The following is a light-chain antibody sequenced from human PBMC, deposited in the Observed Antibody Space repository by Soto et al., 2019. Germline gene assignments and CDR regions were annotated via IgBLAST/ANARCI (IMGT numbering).Light chain of an antibody. Sequence: EIVMTQSPATLSVSPGERATLSCRVSQSVSSNLAWYQQKPGQAPRLLIYGASTRATGVAARFSGSGSGTEFTLIISSLQSEDFAVYYCQQYNNWPYTFGQGTKLEI. CDR2: GAS. CDR1: QSVSSN. J-gene: IGKJ2*01. V-gene: IGKV3-15*01. CDR3: QQYNNWPYT.